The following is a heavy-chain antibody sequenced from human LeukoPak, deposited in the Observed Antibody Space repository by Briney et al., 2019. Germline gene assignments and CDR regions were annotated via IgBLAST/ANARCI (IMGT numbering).Heavy chain of an antibody. CDR2: ISYDGSNK. V-gene: IGHV3-30-3*01. Sequence: GRSLRLSCAASGFTFSSYAMHWVRQAPGKGLEWVAVISYDGSNKYYADSVKGRFTISRDNSKNTLYLQMNGLVTDDTGLYYCATRSGDYDIWGQGTMVTVSS. J-gene: IGHJ3*02. CDR1: GFTFSSYA. D-gene: IGHD3-10*01. CDR3: ATRSGDYDI.